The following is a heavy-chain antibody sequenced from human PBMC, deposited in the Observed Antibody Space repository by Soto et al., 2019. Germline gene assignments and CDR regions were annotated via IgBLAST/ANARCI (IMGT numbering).Heavy chain of an antibody. J-gene: IGHJ5*02. CDR1: GASIITDDYY. D-gene: IGHD1-26*01. V-gene: IGHV4-30-4*01. Sequence: SETLSLTCTVSGASIITDDYYWSWIRQPPGEGLEWIGYMTYSGSTYYNPSLKSRVTTSLDRSKNQISLQLSSVTAADTAIYYCARVGTLLGIVTNNWFDPWRQGTLVTV. CDR2: MTYSGST. CDR3: ARVGTLLGIVTNNWFDP.